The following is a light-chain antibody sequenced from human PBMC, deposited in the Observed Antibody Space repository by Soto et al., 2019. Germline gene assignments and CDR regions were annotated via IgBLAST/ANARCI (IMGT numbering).Light chain of an antibody. CDR1: QSVSTY. J-gene: IGKJ2*01. CDR2: DVS. V-gene: IGKV3-11*01. CDR3: QQRSNWPMYT. Sequence: EIVLTQSPATLSLSPGERATLSCWASQSVSTYLAWYQQKPGQAPRLLIYDVSNRATGIPARFSGSGFGTDLTLTISSLEPEDFAVYYCQQRSNWPMYTFGQGTKLEIK.